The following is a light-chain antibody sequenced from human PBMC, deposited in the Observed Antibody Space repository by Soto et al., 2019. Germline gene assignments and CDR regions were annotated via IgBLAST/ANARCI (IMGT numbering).Light chain of an antibody. V-gene: IGKV3-11*01. CDR3: QQRSDWIT. J-gene: IGKJ5*01. CDR1: QSVSNS. Sequence: EIVLTQSPATLSLSPGERATLSFRASQSVSNSLAWFQQKPGQAPRLLIYDASNRATGIPARFSGSGSGTDFTLTISSLEPEDFAVYYCQQRSDWITFGQGTRLEI. CDR2: DAS.